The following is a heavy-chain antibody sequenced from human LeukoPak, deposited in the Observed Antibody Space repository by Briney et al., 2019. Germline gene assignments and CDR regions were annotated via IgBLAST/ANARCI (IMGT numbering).Heavy chain of an antibody. CDR3: ARPVPDHDYYDSSANYFDY. CDR2: IYPGDSDT. V-gene: IGHV5-51*01. J-gene: IGHJ4*02. Sequence: GESLKISCKGSGYSFTSYWIGWVRQMPGKGLEWMGIIYPGDSDTRYSPSFQGQVTISADKSISTAYLQWSSLKAPDTAMYYCARPVPDHDYYDSSANYFDYWGQGTLVTVSS. CDR1: GYSFTSYW. D-gene: IGHD3-22*01.